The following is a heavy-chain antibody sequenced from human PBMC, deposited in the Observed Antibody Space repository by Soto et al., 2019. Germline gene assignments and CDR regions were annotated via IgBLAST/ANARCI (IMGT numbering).Heavy chain of an antibody. D-gene: IGHD3-3*01. J-gene: IGHJ3*02. CDR3: ARDGSPSITIFGVVISDAFDI. Sequence: ASVKVSCKASGYTFTSYGISWVRQAPGQGLEWMGWISAYNGNTNYAQKLQGRVTMTTDTSTSTAYMELRSLRSDDTAVYYCARDGSPSITIFGVVISDAFDIWGQGTMVTVSS. CDR1: GYTFTSYG. CDR2: ISAYNGNT. V-gene: IGHV1-18*01.